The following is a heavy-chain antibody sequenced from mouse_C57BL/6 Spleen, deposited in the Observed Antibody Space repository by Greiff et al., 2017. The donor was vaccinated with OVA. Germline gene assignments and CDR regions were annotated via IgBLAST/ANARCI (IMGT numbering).Heavy chain of an antibody. CDR1: GYTFTDYE. V-gene: IGHV1-15*01. Sequence: QVQLQQPGAELVRPGASVTLSCKASGYTFTDYEMHWVKQTPVHGLEWIGAIDPETGGTAYNQKFKGKAILTADKSSSTAYMELRSLTSEDSAVYDCTREGKLGLFDYWGQGTTLTVSS. D-gene: IGHD4-1*01. CDR3: TREGKLGLFDY. J-gene: IGHJ2*01. CDR2: IDPETGGT.